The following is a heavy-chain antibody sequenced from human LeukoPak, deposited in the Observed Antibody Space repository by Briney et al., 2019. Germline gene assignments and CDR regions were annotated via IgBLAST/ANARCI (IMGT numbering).Heavy chain of an antibody. CDR1: GFFFTSSG. CDR2: IGSDGSKQ. Sequence: GGSLRLSCAASGFFFTSSGMNWVRQAPGKGLEWVTFIGSDGSKQYYADSVKGRFSVSRDNSRNTVSLQMYSLRLEDTAVYYCATDGSGTSFPYYFESWGQGTLVTVSS. J-gene: IGHJ4*02. CDR3: ATDGSGTSFPYYFES. V-gene: IGHV3-30*02. D-gene: IGHD3-10*01.